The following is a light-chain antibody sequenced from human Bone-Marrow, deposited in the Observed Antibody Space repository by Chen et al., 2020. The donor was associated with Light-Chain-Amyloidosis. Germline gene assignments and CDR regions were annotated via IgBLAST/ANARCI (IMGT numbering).Light chain of an antibody. V-gene: IGLV2-14*01. CDR3: SSFTSSSSYV. CDR2: AVS. Sequence: QSALTQPASVSGSPGQSITISCTGTSGDVGTYNYVSWYQQHPGKAPTVMIYAVSNRPSGVSNRFAGSKSGNTASLTISGLQAEDEADYYCSSFTSSSSYVFGPGTKVTVL. CDR1: SGDVGTYNY. J-gene: IGLJ1*01.